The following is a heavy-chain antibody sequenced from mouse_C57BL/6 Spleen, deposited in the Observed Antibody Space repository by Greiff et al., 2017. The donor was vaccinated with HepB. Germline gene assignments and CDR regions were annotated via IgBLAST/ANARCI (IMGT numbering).Heavy chain of an antibody. V-gene: IGHV1-59*01. J-gene: IGHJ4*01. CDR3: ARGKLGLDY. CDR2: IDPSDSYT. D-gene: IGHD4-1*01. CDR1: GYTFTSYW. Sequence: QVQLQQPGAELVRPGTSVKLSCKASGYTFTSYWMHWVKQRPGQGLEWIGVIDPSDSYTNYNQKFKGKATLTVDTSSSTAYMQLSSLTSEDSAVYYCARGKLGLDYWGQGTSVTVSS.